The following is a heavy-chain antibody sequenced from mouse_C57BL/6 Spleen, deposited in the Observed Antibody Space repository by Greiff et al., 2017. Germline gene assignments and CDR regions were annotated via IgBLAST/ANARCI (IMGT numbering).Heavy chain of an antibody. CDR1: GYTFTSYW. Sequence: VQLQQPGAELVKPGASVKLSCKASGYTFTSYWMHWVKQRPGQGLEWIGMIHPNSGSTNYNEKFKSKATLTVDKSSSTAYMQLSSLTSEDTAVYYCCIYYGNYDWFAYWGQGTLVTVSA. CDR3: CIYYGNYDWFAY. D-gene: IGHD2-1*01. CDR2: IHPNSGST. V-gene: IGHV1-64*01. J-gene: IGHJ3*01.